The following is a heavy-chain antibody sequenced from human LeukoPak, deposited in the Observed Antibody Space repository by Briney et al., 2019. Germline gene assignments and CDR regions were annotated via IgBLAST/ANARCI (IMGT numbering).Heavy chain of an antibody. Sequence: GGSLRLSWALVVLTFISSGVHWGRQAPGKGLEWVAYINQDGSEKHHVDSVEGRFTISRDNAENSLYLQMNSLRVEHTAVYYCAKSISDGYIGWGQGTLVTVSS. V-gene: IGHV3-7*01. J-gene: IGHJ4*02. D-gene: IGHD2-21*02. CDR3: AKSISDGYIG. CDR2: INQDGSEK. CDR1: VLTFISSG.